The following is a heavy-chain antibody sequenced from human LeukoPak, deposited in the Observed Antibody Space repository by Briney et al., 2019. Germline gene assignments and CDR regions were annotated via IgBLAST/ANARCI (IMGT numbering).Heavy chain of an antibody. V-gene: IGHV4-61*02. Sequence: PSQTLSLTCTVSRASISSGSYYWSWIRQPAGKGLEWIGRIYTTGSTNYNPSLKSRVTISLDMSKNQFSLKLSSVTAADTAVYYCARKQWVEYYFESWGQGTLVTVSS. CDR3: ARKQWVEYYFES. D-gene: IGHD6-19*01. CDR2: IYTTGST. CDR1: RASISSGSYY. J-gene: IGHJ4*02.